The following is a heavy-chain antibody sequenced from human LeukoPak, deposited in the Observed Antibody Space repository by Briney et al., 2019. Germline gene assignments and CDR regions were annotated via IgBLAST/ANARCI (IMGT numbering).Heavy chain of an antibody. D-gene: IGHD2-2*01. Sequence: PGGSLRLSCAASGFTFSDCYMNWVRQASGKGLEWVSSISSRSTIYYADSVKGRFTISRDNAKNSLYLQMKSLRAEDTAVYYCARALISGYCSSTSCYGFDYWGQGTLVTVSS. CDR2: ISSRSTI. CDR3: ARALISGYCSSTSCYGFDY. CDR1: GFTFSDCY. V-gene: IGHV3-69-1*02. J-gene: IGHJ4*02.